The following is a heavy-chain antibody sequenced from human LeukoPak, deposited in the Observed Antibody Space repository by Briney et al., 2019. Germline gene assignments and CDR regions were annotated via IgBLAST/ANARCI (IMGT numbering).Heavy chain of an antibody. D-gene: IGHD3-9*01. J-gene: IGHJ4*02. CDR3: ARDDILTGYWSPFDY. V-gene: IGHV3-11*01. CDR2: ISSSGSTI. CDR1: GFTFSDYY. Sequence: GGSLRLSCAASGFTFSDYYMSWIRQAPGKGLEWVSYISSSGSTIYYADSVKGRFTISRDNAKNSLYLQINSLRAEDTAVYYCARDDILTGYWSPFDYWGQGTLVTVSS.